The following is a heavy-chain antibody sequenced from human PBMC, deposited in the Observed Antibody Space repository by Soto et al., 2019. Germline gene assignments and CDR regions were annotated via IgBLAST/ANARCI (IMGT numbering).Heavy chain of an antibody. CDR2: LIPIYDEP. CDR3: ARVRDPHLDHYGLDV. CDR1: GFTLNVYG. J-gene: IGHJ6*02. V-gene: IGHV1-69*06. Sequence: QVQLVQSGAEVKNPGSSVRVSCKTSGFTLNVYGIHWVRQAPGQGLEWMGGLIPIYDEPNYAQKFQGRVTITADKSTTTVYLELSSLRSEDTAVYFCARVRDPHLDHYGLDVWGQGTPVTVSS.